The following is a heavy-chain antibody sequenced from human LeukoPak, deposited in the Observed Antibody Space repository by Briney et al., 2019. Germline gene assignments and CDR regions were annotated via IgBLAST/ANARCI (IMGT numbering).Heavy chain of an antibody. CDR1: GGTFSSYA. V-gene: IGHV1-69*13. Sequence: ASVKVSCKASGGTFSSYAISWVRQAPGQGLEWMGGIIPIFGTANYAQKFQGRVTITADESTSTAYMELSSLRSEDTAVYYCARGTSHYYDSSGYYFVPHWFDPWGQGTLVTVSS. J-gene: IGHJ5*02. CDR3: ARGTSHYYDSSGYYFVPHWFDP. D-gene: IGHD3-22*01. CDR2: IIPIFGTA.